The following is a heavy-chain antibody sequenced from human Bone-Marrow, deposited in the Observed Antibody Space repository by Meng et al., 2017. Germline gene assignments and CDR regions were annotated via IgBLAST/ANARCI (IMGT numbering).Heavy chain of an antibody. V-gene: IGHV3-21*01. Sequence: GESLKISCAASGFTFSSYSMNWVRQAPGKGLEWVSSISSSSSYIYYADSVKGRFTISRDNSKNTLYLQMNSLRAEDTAVYYCARDRQSSGYYAPDYWGQGTLVTVSS. CDR1: GFTFSSYS. CDR2: ISSSSSYI. D-gene: IGHD3-22*01. J-gene: IGHJ4*02. CDR3: ARDRQSSGYYAPDY.